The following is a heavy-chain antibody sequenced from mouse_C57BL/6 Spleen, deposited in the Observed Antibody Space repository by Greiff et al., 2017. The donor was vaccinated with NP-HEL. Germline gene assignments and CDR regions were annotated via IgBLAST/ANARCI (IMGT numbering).Heavy chain of an antibody. D-gene: IGHD1-1*01. CDR3: ARHEEDYYGSSPAWFAY. CDR2: FYPGSGSI. CDR1: GYTFTEYT. V-gene: IGHV1-62-2*01. Sequence: VQLQQSGAELVKPGASVKLSCKASGYTFTEYTIHWVKQRSGQGLEWIGWFYPGSGSIKYNEKFKDKATLTADKSSSTVYMELSRLTSEDSAVYFCARHEEDYYGSSPAWFAYWGQGTLVTVSA. J-gene: IGHJ3*01.